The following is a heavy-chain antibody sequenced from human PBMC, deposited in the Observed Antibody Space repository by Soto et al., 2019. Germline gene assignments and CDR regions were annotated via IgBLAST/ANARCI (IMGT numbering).Heavy chain of an antibody. CDR1: GYTFTSYY. CDR2: INPSGGST. J-gene: IGHJ6*03. CDR3: AIDPSQLLWFGVSFLMQFSWPAKGYYDMDV. D-gene: IGHD3-10*01. Sequence: ASVKVSCKASGYTFTSYYMHWVRQAPGQGLEWMGIINPSGGSTSYAQKFQGRGTMTRDTSTSTVYMELSSLRSEDTAVYYFAIDPSQLLWFGVSFLMQFSWPAKGYYDMDVWGKGTTVTVSS. V-gene: IGHV1-46*03.